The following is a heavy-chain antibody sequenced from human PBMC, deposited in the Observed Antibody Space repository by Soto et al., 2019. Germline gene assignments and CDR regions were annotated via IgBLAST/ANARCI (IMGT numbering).Heavy chain of an antibody. V-gene: IGHV3-33*01. CDR2: IWYDGSNK. D-gene: IGHD6-13*01. CDR3: ARWGIAAGDY. CDR1: GFTFSSYG. J-gene: IGHJ4*02. Sequence: QVQLVESGGGVVQPGRSLRLSCAASGFTFSSYGMHWVRQAPGKGPEWVAVIWYDGSNKDYADSVKGRFTISRDNSKNTLYLQMNSLRAEDTAVYHCARWGIAAGDYWGQGTLVTVSS.